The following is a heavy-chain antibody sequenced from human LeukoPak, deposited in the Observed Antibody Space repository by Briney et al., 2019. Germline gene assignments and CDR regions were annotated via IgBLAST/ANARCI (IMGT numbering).Heavy chain of an antibody. V-gene: IGHV4-59*01. J-gene: IGHJ4*02. Sequence: SETLSLTCTVSGGSISSYYWSWIRQPPGKGRGWIGYIYCSGSTNYNPSLKSRVTISVDTSKNQFSLKLSSVTAADTAVYYCARLIAAAAAFDYWGQGTLVTVSS. CDR2: IYCSGST. CDR1: GGSISSYY. CDR3: ARLIAAAAAFDY. D-gene: IGHD6-13*01.